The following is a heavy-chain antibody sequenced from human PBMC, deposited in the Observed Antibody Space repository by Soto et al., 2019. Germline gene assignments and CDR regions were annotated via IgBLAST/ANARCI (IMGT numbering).Heavy chain of an antibody. Sequence: EASVKVSCKASGYTFTGYYMHWVRQAPGQGLEWMGWINPNSGGTNYAQKFQGWVTMTRDTSTSTAYMELRSLRSDDTAVYYCASGGYLDYYGMDVWGQGTTVTVSS. CDR2: INPNSGGT. D-gene: IGHD6-13*01. CDR3: ASGGYLDYYGMDV. V-gene: IGHV1-2*04. J-gene: IGHJ6*02. CDR1: GYTFTGYY.